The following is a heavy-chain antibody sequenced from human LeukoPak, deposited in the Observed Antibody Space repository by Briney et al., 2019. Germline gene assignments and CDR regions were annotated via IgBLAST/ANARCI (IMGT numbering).Heavy chain of an antibody. Sequence: GGSLRLSCAASGLTFSTYWMTWVRQAPGKGLEWVANIKQDEREKYYVDSVKGRFTISRDNAKNSLYLQMNSLRAEDTAMYYCARRVLTTTDYLDYWGQGTLVTVPS. D-gene: IGHD2-8*01. CDR2: IKQDEREK. CDR3: ARRVLTTTDYLDY. J-gene: IGHJ4*02. CDR1: GLTFSTYW. V-gene: IGHV3-7*02.